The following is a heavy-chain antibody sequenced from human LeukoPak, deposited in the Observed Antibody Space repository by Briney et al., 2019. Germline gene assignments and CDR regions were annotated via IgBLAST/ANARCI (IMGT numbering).Heavy chain of an antibody. D-gene: IGHD3-3*01. CDR1: GYTFTSYG. V-gene: IGHV1-18*01. CDR3: ARGVVAGYDFWSGYYWFDP. J-gene: IGHJ5*02. CDR2: ISAYNGNT. Sequence: GASVKVSCKASGYTFTSYGISWVRQAPGQGLEWMGWISAYNGNTNYAQKLQGRVTMTTDTSTSTAYMELRSLRSDDTAAYYCARGVVAGYDFWSGYYWFDPWGQGTLVTVSS.